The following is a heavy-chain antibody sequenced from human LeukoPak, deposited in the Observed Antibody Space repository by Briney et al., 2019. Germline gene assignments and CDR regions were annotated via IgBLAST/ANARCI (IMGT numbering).Heavy chain of an antibody. CDR3: ARGVYSSGWYGFDY. Sequence: GGSLRLSCAASGFTVSSNYMSWVRQAPGKGLEWVSVIYSGGSTYYADSVKGRFTISRDNSKNTLYLQMNSLRAEDTAVYYCARGVYSSGWYGFDYWGQGTLVTVSS. CDR2: IYSGGST. J-gene: IGHJ4*02. D-gene: IGHD6-19*01. CDR1: GFTVSSNY. V-gene: IGHV3-66*01.